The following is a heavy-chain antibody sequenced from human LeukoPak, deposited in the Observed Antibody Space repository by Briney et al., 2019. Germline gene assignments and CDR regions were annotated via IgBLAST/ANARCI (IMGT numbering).Heavy chain of an antibody. V-gene: IGHV3-11*04. Sequence: GGSLRLSRAASGFTFNNYYMGWIRRAPGKGLEWISYISISGYSTYYADSVMGRFTISRDNAKNSLYLQMNNLRPEDTAFYYCARRYDFWSGYYGWFDPWGQGTLVTVSS. D-gene: IGHD3-3*01. CDR2: ISISGYST. CDR3: ARRYDFWSGYYGWFDP. J-gene: IGHJ5*02. CDR1: GFTFNNYY.